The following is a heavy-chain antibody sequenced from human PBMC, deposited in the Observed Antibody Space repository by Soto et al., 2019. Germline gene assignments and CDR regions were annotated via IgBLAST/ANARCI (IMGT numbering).Heavy chain of an antibody. D-gene: IGHD2-2*01. J-gene: IGHJ6*02. CDR1: RRTFTNYA. CDR3: ARGGVVVKYYYYGMDV. Sequence: FCWMAPRRTFTNYAIRLERHAPGQGPEWMGGIIPIFGTANYAQKFQGRVTITADESTSTAYMELRSLRSEDTAVYYWARGGVVVKYYYYGMDVWGQGTTVTVSS. V-gene: IGHV1-69*01. CDR2: IIPIFGTA.